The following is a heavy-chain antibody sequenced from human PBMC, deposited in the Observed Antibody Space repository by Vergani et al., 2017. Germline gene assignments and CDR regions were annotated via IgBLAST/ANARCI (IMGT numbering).Heavy chain of an antibody. CDR3: ARDHVEGAYYYDSSGYYLYYYYGIDV. V-gene: IGHV1-18*01. CDR1: GYTFTSYG. D-gene: IGHD3-22*01. J-gene: IGHJ6*02. Sequence: QVQLVQSGAEVKKPGASVKVSCKASGYTFTSYGISWVRQAPGQGLEWMGWISPYNGNTNYAQNLQGRVTMTTDTSTSTAYMELRSLRSDDTAVYYCARDHVEGAYYYDSSGYYLYYYYGIDVWGQGTTVTVSS. CDR2: ISPYNGNT.